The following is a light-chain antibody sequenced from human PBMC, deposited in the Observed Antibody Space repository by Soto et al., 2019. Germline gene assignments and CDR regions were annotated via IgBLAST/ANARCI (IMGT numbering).Light chain of an antibody. CDR1: QSVSRN. Sequence: EIVMTQSPATLSVSPGERATLSCRASQSVSRNLAWYQQKPGQAPRLLIYGASTRPTGIPARFSGSGSGTEFTLTISSLQSEDFAVYYCQQYNNWPGLTFGGGTKVEIK. J-gene: IGKJ4*01. CDR2: GAS. V-gene: IGKV3-15*01. CDR3: QQYNNWPGLT.